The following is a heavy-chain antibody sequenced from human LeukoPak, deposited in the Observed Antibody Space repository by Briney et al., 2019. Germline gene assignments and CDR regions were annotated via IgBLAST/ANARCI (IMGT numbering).Heavy chain of an antibody. J-gene: IGHJ4*02. CDR3: ARNHYGHPLDY. Sequence: PSETLSLTCTVSGDSIRSSSYHWGWIRQPPGKGLEWIGYIYYSGSTNYNPSLKSRVTISVDTSKNQFSLKLTSVTAADTAVYYCARNHYGHPLDYWGQGTLVTVSS. CDR2: IYYSGST. CDR1: GDSIRSSSYH. V-gene: IGHV4-61*05. D-gene: IGHD4-17*01.